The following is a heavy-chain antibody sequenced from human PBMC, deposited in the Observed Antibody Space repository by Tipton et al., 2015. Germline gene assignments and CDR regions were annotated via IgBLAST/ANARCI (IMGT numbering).Heavy chain of an antibody. D-gene: IGHD3-10*01. CDR3: ARGLLLWFGMSDY. CDR2: IYYTGNT. J-gene: IGHJ4*02. CDR1: GDSISSSAYY. V-gene: IGHV4-39*01. Sequence: GLVKPSETLSLTCTVSGDSISSSAYYWGWIRQPPGKGLEWIGSIYYTGNTYYNPSLKSRVTISVDTSKNQFSLKLSSVTAADTAVYYCARGLLLWFGMSDYWGRGTLVTVSS.